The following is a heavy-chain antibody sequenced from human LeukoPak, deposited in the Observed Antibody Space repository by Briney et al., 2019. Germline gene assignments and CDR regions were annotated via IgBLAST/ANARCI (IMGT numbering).Heavy chain of an antibody. CDR2: IKEDGSEK. CDR1: GFTFSNYW. V-gene: IGHV3-7*04. Sequence: GGSLRLFCAASGFTFSNYWMSWVRQAPGKGLKSVANIKEDGSEKYYADSVKGRFTISRDNAKNSLNLQMNSLRAEDTAVYYCAREGLWVGLDSGKTRQAYWESWGQGTMVTVSS. J-gene: IGHJ3*01. D-gene: IGHD2-21*01. CDR3: AREGLWVGLDSGKTRQAYWES.